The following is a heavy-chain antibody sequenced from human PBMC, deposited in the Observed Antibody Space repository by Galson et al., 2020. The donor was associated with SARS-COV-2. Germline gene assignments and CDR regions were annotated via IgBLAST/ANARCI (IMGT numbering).Heavy chain of an antibody. Sequence: SETLSLTCTVSGGSISSYYWSWIRQPAGKGLEWIGRIYTSGSTNYNPSLKSRVTMSVDTSKNQFSLKLSSVTAADTAVYYCARGMAGDIVVVPAAKGFDPWGQGTLVTVSS. V-gene: IGHV4-4*07. CDR2: IYTSGST. CDR3: ARGMAGDIVVVPAAKGFDP. D-gene: IGHD2-2*01. J-gene: IGHJ5*02. CDR1: GGSISSYY.